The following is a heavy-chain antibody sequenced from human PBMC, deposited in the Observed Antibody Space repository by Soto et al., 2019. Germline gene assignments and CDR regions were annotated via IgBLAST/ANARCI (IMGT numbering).Heavy chain of an antibody. D-gene: IGHD3-22*01. CDR1: GFIFSSYS. CDR3: ANNLVSGYWYTVGQ. J-gene: IGHJ4*02. CDR2: ISSSSSSI. V-gene: IGHV3-21*01. Sequence: EVQLVESGGGLVKPGGSLRLSCAASGFIFSSYSMSWVRQAPGKGLEWVSTISSSSSSIYYADSVKGRFTISRDNAKNSLFLQMNSLRAEDTAVYYCANNLVSGYWYTVGQWGQGTLVTVSS.